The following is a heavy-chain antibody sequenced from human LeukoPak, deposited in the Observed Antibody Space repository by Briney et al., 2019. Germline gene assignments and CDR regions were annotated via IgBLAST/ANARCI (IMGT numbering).Heavy chain of an antibody. D-gene: IGHD6-19*01. J-gene: IGHJ4*02. V-gene: IGHV1-46*01. CDR1: GYTFTSNY. Sequence: ASVKVSCKAFGYTFTSNYMHWVRQAPGQGPEWMGVISPSGGSTTYAQKFQGRVTLTRDMSTSTDYLELSSLRSEDTAVYYCARAVAETFDYWGQGTLVTVSS. CDR3: ARAVAETFDY. CDR2: ISPSGGST.